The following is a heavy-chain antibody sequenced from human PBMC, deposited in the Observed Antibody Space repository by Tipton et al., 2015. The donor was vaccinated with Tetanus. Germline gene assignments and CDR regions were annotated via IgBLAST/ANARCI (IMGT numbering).Heavy chain of an antibody. D-gene: IGHD1-26*01. Sequence: TLSLTCAVSGGSFTDFYWSWIRQVPGQGLVWIGEINHSGTANKNPSLKSRVTMSVDTSNRQFSLSLDSVTAADTGVYFCARGLPREPFYLDYWGQGKQVTVSS. V-gene: IGHV4-34*01. CDR1: GGSFTDFY. CDR2: INHSGTA. J-gene: IGHJ4*02. CDR3: ARGLPREPFYLDY.